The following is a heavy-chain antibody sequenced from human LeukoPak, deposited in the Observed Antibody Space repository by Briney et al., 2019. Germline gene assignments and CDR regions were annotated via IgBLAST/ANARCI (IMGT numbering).Heavy chain of an antibody. V-gene: IGHV1-2*02. CDR1: GYTFSGLY. CDR2: INPNSGRT. Sequence: ASVKVSCKASGYTFSGLYLHWVRQAPGQGLEWMGWINPNSGRTNYAQKFQGRVTMTRDTSISTAYMELSRLRSDDTAVYYCAREYSSSDVWFDPWGQGTLVTVSS. D-gene: IGHD3-22*01. CDR3: AREYSSSDVWFDP. J-gene: IGHJ5*02.